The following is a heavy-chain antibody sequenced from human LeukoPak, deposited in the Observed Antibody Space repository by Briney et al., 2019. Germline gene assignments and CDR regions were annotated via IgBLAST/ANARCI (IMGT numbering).Heavy chain of an antibody. J-gene: IGHJ4*02. CDR3: AKTASSSGE. D-gene: IGHD6-6*01. Sequence: GGSLRLPCAASGFTFSTTGMSWVRQAPGKGLECVSGISGNSDKTYYTDSVKGGFSVFRDNSRNTLYLQMNNVRVEDTALYYCAKTASSSGEWGQGTLVTVSS. V-gene: IGHV3-23*01. CDR1: GFTFSTTG. CDR2: ISGNSDKT.